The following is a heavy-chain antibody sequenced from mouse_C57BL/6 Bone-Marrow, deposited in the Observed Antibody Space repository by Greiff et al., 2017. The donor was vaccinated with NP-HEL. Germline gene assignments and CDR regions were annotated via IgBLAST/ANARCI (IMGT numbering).Heavy chain of an antibody. V-gene: IGHV1-59*01. Sequence: VQLQQPGAELVRPGTSVKLSCKASGYTFTSYWMHWVKQRPGQGLEWIGVIDPSDSYTNYNQKFKGKATLTVDTSSSTAYMQLSSLTSEDAAVYYCARRLCCDDGGEGTTLTVAS. D-gene: IGHD3-3*01. CDR2: IDPSDSYT. CDR1: GYTFTSYW. CDR3: ARRLCCDD. J-gene: IGHJ2*01.